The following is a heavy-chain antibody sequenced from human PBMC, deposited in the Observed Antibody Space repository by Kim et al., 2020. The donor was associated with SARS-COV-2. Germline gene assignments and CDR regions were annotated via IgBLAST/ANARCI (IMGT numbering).Heavy chain of an antibody. CDR1: GFTFIGYA. CDR3: VKGGWGSIWDH. D-gene: IGHD2-21*01. CDR2: IDGSDGTT. V-gene: IGHV3-23*01. Sequence: GSLRLSCTTSGFTFIGYAMSWVRQAPGKGLEWVSSIDGSDGTTYFVDSVKGRFTISRDNSKNTLYLQMSTLRADDTAVYYCVKGGWGSIWDHWGQGTLV. J-gene: IGHJ4*02.